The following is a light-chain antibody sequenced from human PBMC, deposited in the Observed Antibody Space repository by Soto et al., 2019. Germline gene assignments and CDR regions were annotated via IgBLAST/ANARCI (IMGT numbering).Light chain of an antibody. V-gene: IGKV1-39*01. CDR3: QQSYSTPTWT. J-gene: IGKJ1*01. CDR2: SAS. CDR1: QSISSSF. Sequence: DIQITQSASSLSASVGDRVTITCRASQSISSSFLNWYQQKPGKAPKLLIFSASSLQSGVPSRFSGSGSGTDFTLTISSLQPEDFATYYCQQSYSTPTWTFGQGTKVDIK.